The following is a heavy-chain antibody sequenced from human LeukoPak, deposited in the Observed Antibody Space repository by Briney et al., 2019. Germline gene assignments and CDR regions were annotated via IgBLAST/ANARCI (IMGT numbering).Heavy chain of an antibody. CDR2: INHSGST. D-gene: IGHD3-9*01. J-gene: IGHJ3*02. CDR1: GGSFSGYY. CDR3: ARGLSLRYFDWSYAGDAFDI. V-gene: IGHV4-34*01. Sequence: SETLSLTCAVYGGSFSGYYWSWIRQPPGKGLEWIGVINHSGSTNYNPSLKSRVTISVDTSKNQFSLKLSSVTAADTAVYYCARGLSLRYFDWSYAGDAFDIWGQGTMVTVSS.